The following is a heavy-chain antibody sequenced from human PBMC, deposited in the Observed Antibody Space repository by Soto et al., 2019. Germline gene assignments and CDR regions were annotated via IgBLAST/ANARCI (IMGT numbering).Heavy chain of an antibody. J-gene: IGHJ4*02. CDR2: LYYSGST. CDR1: VDSISSSGFS. CDR3: ARRQQWLAGYFDY. Sequence: SEALSLTCAFSVDSISSSGFSWGWIRQPPGKGREWIGSLYYSGSTYYNPSLKSRVTISVDTSKSQFSLKMRSVTAADTAVYYCARRQQWLAGYFDYWGQGTMVTVSS. D-gene: IGHD6-19*01. V-gene: IGHV4-39*01.